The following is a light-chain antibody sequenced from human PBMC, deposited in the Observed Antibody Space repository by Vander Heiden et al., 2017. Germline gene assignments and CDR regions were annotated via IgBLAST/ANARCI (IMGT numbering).Light chain of an antibody. CDR3: QQSYSTPWT. Sequence: DIQMTQSPSSLSASVGARVTITCRASQSISSYLNWYQQKPAKAPKLLIYAASSLQSGVPSRFSGSGSGTDFTLTISSLQPEDFATYYCQQSYSTPWTFGQGTKVEIK. CDR2: AAS. V-gene: IGKV1-39*01. J-gene: IGKJ1*01. CDR1: QSISSY.